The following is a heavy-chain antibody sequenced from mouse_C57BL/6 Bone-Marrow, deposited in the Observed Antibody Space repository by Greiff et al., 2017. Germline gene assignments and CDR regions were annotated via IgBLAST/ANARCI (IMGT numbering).Heavy chain of an antibody. Sequence: QVQLQQSGAELVRPGASVTLSCKASGYTFTDYEMHWVKQTPVHGLEWIGAIDPETGGTAYNQKFKGKAILTADKSSSTAYMELRSLTSEDSAVYYCTRGGEGYAMDYWGRGTSVTVSS. CDR2: IDPETGGT. J-gene: IGHJ4*01. V-gene: IGHV1-15*01. CDR1: GYTFTDYE. CDR3: TRGGEGYAMDY.